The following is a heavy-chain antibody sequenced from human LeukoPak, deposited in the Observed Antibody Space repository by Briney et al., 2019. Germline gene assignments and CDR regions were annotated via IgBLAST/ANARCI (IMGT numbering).Heavy chain of an antibody. CDR2: INHSGST. CDR1: GGSFSGYY. CDR3: ARGGIAVADFDY. Sequence: PSETLSLTCAVYGGSFSGYYWSWIRQPPGKGLEWIGEINHSGSTNYNPSLKSRVTISVDTSKNQFPLKLSSVTAADTAMYYCARGGIAVADFDYWGQGTLATVSS. V-gene: IGHV4-34*01. D-gene: IGHD6-19*01. J-gene: IGHJ4*02.